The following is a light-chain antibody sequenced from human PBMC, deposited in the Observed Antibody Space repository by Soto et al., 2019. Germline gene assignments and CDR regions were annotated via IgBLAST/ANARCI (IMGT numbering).Light chain of an antibody. V-gene: IGLV4-60*03. Sequence: QPVLTQSASASASLGSSVKLTCTLSSGHSSYIIAWHQQQPGKAPRYLMKLEGSGSYNKGSGVPDRFSGSSSGADRYLTISNLQSEDEADYYCETCDSNLWVFGGGTKVTVL. J-gene: IGLJ2*01. CDR3: ETCDSNLWV. CDR2: LEGSGSY. CDR1: SGHSSYI.